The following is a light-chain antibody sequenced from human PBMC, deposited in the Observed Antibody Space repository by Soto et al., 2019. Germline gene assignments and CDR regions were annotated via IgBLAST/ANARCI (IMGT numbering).Light chain of an antibody. CDR1: SSDVGCYNF. J-gene: IGLJ3*02. V-gene: IGLV2-14*01. CDR3: SSYTTTSALV. Sequence: QSALTQPASVSGSPGQSITISCTGTSSDVGCYNFVSWYQQRPGEAPKLIISEVRNRPSGVSNRFTGSKSGNTASLTISGLQAEDEADYYCSSYTTTSALVFGGGTKLTVL. CDR2: EVR.